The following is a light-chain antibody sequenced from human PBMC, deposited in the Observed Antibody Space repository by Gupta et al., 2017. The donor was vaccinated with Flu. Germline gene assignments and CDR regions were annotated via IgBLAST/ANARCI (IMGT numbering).Light chain of an antibody. CDR1: QSLLHSNGYNY. Sequence: DIVMTPSPLSLPVTPGEPASISCRSSQSLLHSNGYNYLDWYLQKPGQSPQLLIYLGSNRASGVPDRFSGSGSGTDFTLKISRVEAEDVGVHYCMQALQTPWTFGQGTKVEIK. V-gene: IGKV2-28*01. CDR2: LGS. J-gene: IGKJ1*01. CDR3: MQALQTPWT.